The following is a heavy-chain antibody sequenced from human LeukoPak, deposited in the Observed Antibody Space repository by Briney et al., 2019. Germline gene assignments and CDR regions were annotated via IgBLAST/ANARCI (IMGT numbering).Heavy chain of an antibody. D-gene: IGHD1-1*01. CDR3: ARAGETTPNPNRHTSYYYYYYMDV. CDR1: GYTFTSYA. J-gene: IGHJ6*03. V-gene: IGHV7-4-1*02. CDR2: INTNTGNP. Sequence: GASVKVSCKASGYTFTSYAMNWVRQAPGQGLEWMGWINTNTGNPTYAQGFTGRFVFSLDTSVSTAYLQISSLKAEDTAVYYCARAGETTPNPNRHTSYYYYYYMDVWGKGTTVTVSS.